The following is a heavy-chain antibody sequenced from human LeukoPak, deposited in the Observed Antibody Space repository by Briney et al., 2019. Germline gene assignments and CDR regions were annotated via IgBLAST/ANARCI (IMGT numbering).Heavy chain of an antibody. CDR3: ARHGVGYCSGGSCVLDY. J-gene: IGHJ4*02. CDR1: GYMFTNYW. CDR2: IYPGDSNS. V-gene: IGHV5-51*01. Sequence: GESLKISCKGSGYMFTNYWIGWVRQMPGKGLEWMAIIYPGDSNSKYSPSFQGQVTISVDKSITTAYLQWSSLKASDTAMYYCARHGVGYCSGGSCVLDYWGQGTLVTVSS. D-gene: IGHD2-15*01.